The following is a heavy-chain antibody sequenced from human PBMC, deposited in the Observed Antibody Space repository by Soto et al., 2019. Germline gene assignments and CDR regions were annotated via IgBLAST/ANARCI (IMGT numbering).Heavy chain of an antibody. CDR3: ARGRYCSSTSCPRWGAFDI. J-gene: IGHJ3*02. V-gene: IGHV1-69*01. CDR1: GGTFSSYA. D-gene: IGHD2-2*01. CDR2: IIPIFGTA. Sequence: QVQLVQSGAEVQKPGSSVKVSCKASGGTFSSYAISWVRQAPGQGLEWMGGIIPIFGTANYAQKFQGRVTITADESTSTAYMELSSLRSEDTAVYYCARGRYCSSTSCPRWGAFDIWGQGTMVTVSS.